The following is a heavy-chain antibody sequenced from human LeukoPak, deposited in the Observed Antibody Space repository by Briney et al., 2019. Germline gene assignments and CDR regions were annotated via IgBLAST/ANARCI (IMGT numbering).Heavy chain of an antibody. CDR3: ARVVDEYYFDY. V-gene: IGHV4-34*01. J-gene: IGHJ4*02. CDR1: GGSFSGYY. CDR2: INHSGST. Sequence: SETLSLTCAVYGGSFSGYYWSWIRQPPGKGLEWIGEINHSGSTNYNPSLKSRVTISVDTSKNQSSLKLSSVTAADTAVYYCARVVDEYYFDYWGQGTLVTVSS. D-gene: IGHD2-21*01.